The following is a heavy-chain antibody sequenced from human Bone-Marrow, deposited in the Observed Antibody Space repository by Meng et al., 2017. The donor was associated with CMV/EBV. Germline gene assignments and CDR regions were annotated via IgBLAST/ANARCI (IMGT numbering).Heavy chain of an antibody. Sequence: GESLKISCAASGFTFSSYAMSWVRQAPGKGLEWVSAISGSGGSTYYADSVKGRFTISRDNSKNTLYLQMNSLRAEDTAVYYCAKDPFDYSYYYYYGMDFWGQGTTVTVSS. V-gene: IGHV3-23*01. J-gene: IGHJ6*02. CDR2: ISGSGGST. CDR3: AKDPFDYSYYYYYGMDF. CDR1: GFTFSSYA. D-gene: IGHD4-11*01.